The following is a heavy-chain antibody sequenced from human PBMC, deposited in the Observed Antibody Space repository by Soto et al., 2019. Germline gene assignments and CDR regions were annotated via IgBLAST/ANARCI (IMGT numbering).Heavy chain of an antibody. CDR1: GFTFSSYC. Sequence: GGSLRLSCAASGFTFSSYCMHWVRQAPGKGLEWVAVIWYDGSNKYYADSVKGRFTISRDNSKNTLYLQMNSLRAEDTAVYYCARGLAAAGTGAFDIWGQGTMVTVSS. V-gene: IGHV3-33*01. J-gene: IGHJ3*02. CDR3: ARGLAAAGTGAFDI. CDR2: IWYDGSNK. D-gene: IGHD6-13*01.